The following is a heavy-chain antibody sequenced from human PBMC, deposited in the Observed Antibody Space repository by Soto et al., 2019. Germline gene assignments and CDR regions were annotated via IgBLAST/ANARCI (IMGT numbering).Heavy chain of an antibody. V-gene: IGHV3-23*01. CDR3: ARVGSHSGSHYDAFDI. CDR1: GFTFISYA. D-gene: IGHD1-26*01. J-gene: IGHJ3*02. CDR2: ISGSADRT. Sequence: EVQLLESGGGSVQPGGSLRLSCAASGFTFISYAMNWVRQAPGKGLEWVSAISGSADRTYYADSVKARFTISRDNSNKILYSRMNSLRAEDTAVYYCARVGSHSGSHYDAFDIWGQGTMVTVSS.